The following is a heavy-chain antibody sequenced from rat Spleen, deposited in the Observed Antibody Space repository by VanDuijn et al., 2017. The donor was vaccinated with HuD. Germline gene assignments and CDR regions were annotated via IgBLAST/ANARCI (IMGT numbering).Heavy chain of an antibody. Sequence: QVQLKESGPGLVQPSQTLSLPCTVSGFSLTSNSVSWVRQPPGKGLEWMGAIWSGGGTDYNSALKSRLSISRDTSKSQVFLKMNSLQTEDTAMYFCANYRYWGQGVMVTVSS. D-gene: IGHD1-4*01. CDR3: ANYRY. V-gene: IGHV2-1*01. J-gene: IGHJ2*01. CDR2: IWSGGGT. CDR1: GFSLTSNS.